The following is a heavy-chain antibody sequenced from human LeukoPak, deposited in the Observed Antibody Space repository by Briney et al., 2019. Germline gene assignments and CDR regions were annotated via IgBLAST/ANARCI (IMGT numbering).Heavy chain of an antibody. J-gene: IGHJ4*02. CDR2: IYPGDSDT. V-gene: IGHV5-51*03. D-gene: IGHD5-24*01. CDR3: ARRGGNRRDGYKFYFDY. Sequence: KPGESLKISCKGSGYSFTSYWIGWVRQMPGKGLEWMGIIYPGDSDTRYSPSFQGQVTISADKSISTAYLQWSSLKASDTAMYYCARRGGNRRDGYKFYFDYWGQGTLVTVSS. CDR1: GYSFTSYW.